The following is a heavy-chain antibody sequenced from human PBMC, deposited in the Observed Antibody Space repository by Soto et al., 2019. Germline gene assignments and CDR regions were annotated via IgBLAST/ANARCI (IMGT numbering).Heavy chain of an antibody. Sequence: SETLSLTCAVYGGSFSGYYWSWIRQPPGKGLEWIGEINHSGSTNYNPSLKSRVTISVDTSKNQFSLKLSSVTAADTAVYYCAKDIALVRGVIIDLDVWGQGTTVTVSS. CDR2: INHSGST. D-gene: IGHD3-10*01. CDR3: AKDIALVRGVIIDLDV. CDR1: GGSFSGYY. J-gene: IGHJ6*02. V-gene: IGHV4-34*01.